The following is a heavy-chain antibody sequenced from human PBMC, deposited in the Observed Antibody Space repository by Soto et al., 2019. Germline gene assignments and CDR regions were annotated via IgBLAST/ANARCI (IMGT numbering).Heavy chain of an antibody. CDR3: ARASTYYDILTGYSYYFAY. J-gene: IGHJ4*02. CDR1: GFTFSSYW. V-gene: IGHV3-7*01. Sequence: EVQLVESGGGLVQPGGSLRLSCAASGFTFSSYWMSWVRQAPGKGLEWVANIKQDGSEKYYVDSVKGRFTISRDNAKNSMYRQMNSLRAEDTAVYYCARASTYYDILTGYSYYFAYWGQGTLVTVSS. D-gene: IGHD3-9*01. CDR2: IKQDGSEK.